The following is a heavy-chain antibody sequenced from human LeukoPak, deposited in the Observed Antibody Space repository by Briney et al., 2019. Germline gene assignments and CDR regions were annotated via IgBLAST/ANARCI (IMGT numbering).Heavy chain of an antibody. J-gene: IGHJ6*02. CDR1: GYTFTSYG. V-gene: IGHV1-69*13. Sequence: SVKVSCKASGYTFTSYGISWVRQAPGQGLEWMGGIIPIFGTANYAQKFQGRVTITADESTSTAYMELSSLRSEDTAVYYCARLPLRSIAVGYYGMDVWGQGTTVTVSS. CDR3: ARLPLRSIAVGYYGMDV. CDR2: IIPIFGTA. D-gene: IGHD6-6*01.